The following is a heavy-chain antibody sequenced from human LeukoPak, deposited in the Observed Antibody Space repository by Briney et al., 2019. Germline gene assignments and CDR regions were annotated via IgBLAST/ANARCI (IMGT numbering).Heavy chain of an antibody. Sequence: SETLSLTCAVSGASMSYFYWNWFRQSPGKGLEWIGSIFYNEDANYNPSVKSRVTMSVDMSKSQFSLRLTSVTDADTAVYFCAKGETVTTSPCDHWGQGILVTVSS. J-gene: IGHJ4*02. CDR2: IFYNEDA. V-gene: IGHV4-59*01. CDR1: GASMSYFY. CDR3: AKGETVTTSPCDH. D-gene: IGHD4-17*01.